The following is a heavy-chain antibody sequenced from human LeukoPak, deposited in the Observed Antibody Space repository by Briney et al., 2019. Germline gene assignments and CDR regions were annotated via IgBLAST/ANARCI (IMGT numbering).Heavy chain of an antibody. V-gene: IGHV3-30*14. CDR1: GFTFSSYA. J-gene: IGHJ4*02. Sequence: GGSLRLSCAASGFTFSSYAMHWVRQAPGKGLGWVAVISYDGSNKYYADSVKGRFTISRDSSKNILYLQMNNLRAEDTAVYYCARGPSGYHNTGGQGTLVTVSS. CDR3: ARGPSGYHNT. D-gene: IGHD5-12*01. CDR2: ISYDGSNK.